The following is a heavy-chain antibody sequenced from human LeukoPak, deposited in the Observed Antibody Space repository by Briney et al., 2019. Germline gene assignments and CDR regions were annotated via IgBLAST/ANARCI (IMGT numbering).Heavy chain of an antibody. D-gene: IGHD6-19*01. V-gene: IGHV3-30*18. CDR2: ISYDGSNK. Sequence: GGSLRLSCAASGFTFSSYGMHWVRQAPGKGLEWVAVISYDGSNKYYADSVKGRFTISRDNSKNTLYLQMNSLRAEDTAVYYCAKDFAVADPSPFDYWGQGTLVTVSS. CDR1: GFTFSSYG. J-gene: IGHJ4*02. CDR3: AKDFAVADPSPFDY.